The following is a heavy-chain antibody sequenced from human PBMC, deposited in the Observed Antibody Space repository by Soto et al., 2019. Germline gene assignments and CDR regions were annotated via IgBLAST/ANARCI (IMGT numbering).Heavy chain of an antibody. J-gene: IGHJ4*02. D-gene: IGHD6-19*01. CDR1: GYTFSTYW. CDR3: ARRDSNGWYYLDY. Sequence: EVQLVQSGAEVKKPGESLRISCNGSGYTFSTYWITWVRQMPGKGLEWMGRIDPSDSYTNYSPSFRGHVTMSVDKSISTAYLQWSSLKASDTAMYYCARRDSNGWYYLDYWGQGTLVTVSS. V-gene: IGHV5-10-1*01. CDR2: IDPSDSYT.